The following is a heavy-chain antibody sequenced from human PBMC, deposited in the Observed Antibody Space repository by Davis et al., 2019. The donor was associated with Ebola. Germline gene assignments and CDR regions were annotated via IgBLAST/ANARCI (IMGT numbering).Heavy chain of an antibody. V-gene: IGHV3-20*04. CDR1: GFTFDDYG. CDR2: ISWNGGSK. D-gene: IGHD3-22*01. J-gene: IGHJ4*02. Sequence: PGGSLRLSCVASGFTFDDYGMRWVRQTPGKGLEWVSGISWNGGSKDYADSVKGRFTISRDDSKNTLYLQMNSLRVDDTAVYFCARDGPNYDVDYWGQGTLVTVSS. CDR3: ARDGPNYDVDY.